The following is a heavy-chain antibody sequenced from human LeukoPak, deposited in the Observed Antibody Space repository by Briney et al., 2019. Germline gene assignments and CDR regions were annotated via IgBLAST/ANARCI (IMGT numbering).Heavy chain of an antibody. CDR2: IYYSGST. Sequence: PSETLSLTCTVSGGSISSSSYYWGWIRQPPGKGLEWIGSIYYSGSTYYNPSLKSRVTISVDTSKNQFSLKLSSVTAADTAVYYCARVRIVVVPAAVGSNNWFDPWGQGTLVTVSS. V-gene: IGHV4-39*07. CDR3: ARVRIVVVPAAVGSNNWFDP. J-gene: IGHJ5*02. D-gene: IGHD2-2*01. CDR1: GGSISSSSYY.